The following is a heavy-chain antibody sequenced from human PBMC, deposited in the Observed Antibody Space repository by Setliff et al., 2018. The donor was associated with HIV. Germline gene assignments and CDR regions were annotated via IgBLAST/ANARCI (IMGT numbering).Heavy chain of an antibody. CDR3: AMSPYSSGLFDY. Sequence: GGSLRLSCAASGFTVSSNYMSWVRQAPGKGLEWVSVIYSGGSTYYADSVKGRFTISRDNAKNSLYLQMNSLRAEDTAVYYCAMSPYSSGLFDYWGQGTLVTVSS. J-gene: IGHJ4*02. V-gene: IGHV3-53*01. CDR1: GFTVSSNY. CDR2: IYSGGST. D-gene: IGHD6-19*01.